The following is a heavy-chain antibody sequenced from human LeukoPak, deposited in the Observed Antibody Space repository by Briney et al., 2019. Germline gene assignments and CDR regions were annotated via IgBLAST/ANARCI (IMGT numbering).Heavy chain of an antibody. CDR1: GGSIRSYY. Sequence: PSETLSLTCTVSGGSIRSYYWSWIRQPPGKGLEWIAYIYYSGSTNYNPSLKSRVTISVDTSKNQFSLKLSSVTAADTAVYYCATSRDYYGSGSSHGYYYYYMDVWGKGTTVTVSS. CDR2: IYYSGST. J-gene: IGHJ6*03. D-gene: IGHD3-10*01. CDR3: ATSRDYYGSGSSHGYYYYYMDV. V-gene: IGHV4-59*01.